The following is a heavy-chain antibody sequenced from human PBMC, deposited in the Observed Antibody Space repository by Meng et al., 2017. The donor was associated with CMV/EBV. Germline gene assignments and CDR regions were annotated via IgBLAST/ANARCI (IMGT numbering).Heavy chain of an antibody. V-gene: IGHV3-74*01. J-gene: IGHJ4*02. CDR1: GFAFSSYW. CDR3: TINWNYDY. Sequence: RLSCAAAGFAFSSYWMHWVRQGTGKGLVWVSRINSDGSSKSYADSVKGRFTIARDNDKNTMYLQMNSLRAEDTDVYYCTINWNYDYWGQGTLVTVSS. CDR2: INSDGSSK. D-gene: IGHD1-7*01.